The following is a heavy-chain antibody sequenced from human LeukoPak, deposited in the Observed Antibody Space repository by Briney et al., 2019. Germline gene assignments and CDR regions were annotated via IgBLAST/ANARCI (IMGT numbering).Heavy chain of an antibody. CDR2: IYYSGST. D-gene: IGHD5-24*01. J-gene: IGHJ4*02. CDR1: GGSISSGDYY. V-gene: IGHV4-61*08. CDR3: ARDLGGRDGYNYCFDY. Sequence: SETLSLTCTVSGGSISSGDYYWSWIRQPPGKGLEWIGYIYYSGSTSYNPSLKSRVTISVDTSKNQFSLKLSSVTAADTAVYYCARDLGGRDGYNYCFDYWGQGTLVTVSS.